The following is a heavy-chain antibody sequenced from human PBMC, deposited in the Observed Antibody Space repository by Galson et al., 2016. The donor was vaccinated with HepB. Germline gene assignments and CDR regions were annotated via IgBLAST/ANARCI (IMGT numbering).Heavy chain of an antibody. CDR1: GGSVTSTTYY. J-gene: IGHJ4*02. V-gene: IGHV4-61*01. CDR2: ASYSGAT. D-gene: IGHD3-10*01. Sequence: SETLSLTCTVSGGSVTSTTYYWTWIRQPPGKGLEWIGAASYSGATYYNPSLRSRVTISVDPSKNQFSLRLSPVSAADTAVYYSARSHGVYWGQGTLVTVSS. CDR3: ARSHGVY.